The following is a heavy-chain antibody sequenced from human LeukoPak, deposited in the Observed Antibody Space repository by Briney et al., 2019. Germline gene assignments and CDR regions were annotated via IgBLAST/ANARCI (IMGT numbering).Heavy chain of an antibody. J-gene: IGHJ5*02. CDR3: ARSGQLWLSYWFDP. CDR1: KFTFTNYW. Sequence: GGSLRLSCEASKFTFTNYWMSWVRQAPGKGLEWVANIKQDGSEKYYVDSVKGRFIISRDNAKNSLYLQMNSLRAADTAVYYCARSGQLWLSYWFDPWGQGTLVTVSS. D-gene: IGHD5-18*01. V-gene: IGHV3-7*03. CDR2: IKQDGSEK.